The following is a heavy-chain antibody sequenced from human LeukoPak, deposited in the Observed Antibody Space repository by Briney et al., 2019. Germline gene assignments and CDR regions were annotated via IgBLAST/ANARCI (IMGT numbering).Heavy chain of an antibody. Sequence: GESLKISCKDSGHSFTSYWIGWVRQMPGKGLEWMGIIYPGDSETRYSPSFEGQVTISADKSISTAYLQWSSLKASDTAMYYCARTTYYYDSSGYYGIDYWGQGTLVTVSS. J-gene: IGHJ4*02. CDR2: IYPGDSET. CDR1: GHSFTSYW. CDR3: ARTTYYYDSSGYYGIDY. D-gene: IGHD3-22*01. V-gene: IGHV5-51*01.